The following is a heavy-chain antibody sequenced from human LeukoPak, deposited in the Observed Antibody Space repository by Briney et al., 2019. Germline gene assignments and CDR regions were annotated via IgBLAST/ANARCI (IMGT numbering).Heavy chain of an antibody. CDR2: ITSNGGST. D-gene: IGHD3-10*01. CDR3: ARSRGLDLHSYYYMDV. CDR1: GFTFSSYT. J-gene: IGHJ6*03. V-gene: IGHV3-64*01. Sequence: GGSLRLSCAVSGFTFSSYTMHWVRQAPGKGLEYGSAITSNGGSTYYANSVKGRFTISRDNSKNTLYLQMGSLRVEDMAVYYCARSRGLDLHSYYYMDVWGKGTTVTVSS.